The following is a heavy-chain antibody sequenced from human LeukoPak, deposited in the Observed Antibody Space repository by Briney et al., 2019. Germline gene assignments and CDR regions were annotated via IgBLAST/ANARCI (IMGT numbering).Heavy chain of an antibody. Sequence: GGSLRLSCAASGFTFSTHSMNWVRQAPGEGLEWVSSISGSSNYIYYADSVKGRFTISRDNAKNSLYLQMNSLRAEDTAVYYCAGTPSRNWFDPWGQGTLVTVSS. CDR2: ISGSSNYI. CDR3: AGTPSRNWFDP. CDR1: GFTFSTHS. J-gene: IGHJ5*02. V-gene: IGHV3-21*01.